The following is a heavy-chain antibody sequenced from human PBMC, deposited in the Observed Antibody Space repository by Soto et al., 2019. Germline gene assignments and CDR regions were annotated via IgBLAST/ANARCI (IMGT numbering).Heavy chain of an antibody. J-gene: IGHJ6*02. V-gene: IGHV1-3*01. Sequence: GASVKVSCKASGYTFTSYAMHWVRQAPGQRLEWMGWINAGNGNTKYSQKFQGRVTITRDTSASTAYMELSSLRSEDTAVYYCARDLRVYYYYGMDVWGQGTTVTVSS. CDR3: ARDLRVYYYYGMDV. CDR1: GYTFTSYA. CDR2: INAGNGNT.